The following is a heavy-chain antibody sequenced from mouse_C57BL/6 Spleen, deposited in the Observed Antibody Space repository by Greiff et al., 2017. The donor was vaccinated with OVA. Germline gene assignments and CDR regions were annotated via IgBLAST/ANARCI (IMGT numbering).Heavy chain of an antibody. D-gene: IGHD2-1*01. J-gene: IGHJ3*01. CDR1: GYSITSGYY. CDR2: ISYDGSN. V-gene: IGHV3-6*01. Sequence: DVKLQESGPGLVKPSQSLSLTCSVTGYSITSGYYWNWIRQFPGNKLEWMGYISYDGSNNYNPSLKNRISITRDTSKNQFFLKLNSVTTEDTATYYCARRGPIYYGNYLAWFAYWGQGLWSLSLQ. CDR3: ARRGPIYYGNYLAWFAY.